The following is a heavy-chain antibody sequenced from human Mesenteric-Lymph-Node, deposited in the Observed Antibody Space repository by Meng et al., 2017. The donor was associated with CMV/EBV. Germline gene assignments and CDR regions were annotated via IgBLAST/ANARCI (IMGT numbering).Heavy chain of an antibody. J-gene: IGHJ2*01. Sequence: VYGFTFSDYYMDWVRQAPDKGLEWVGRSRDKANNYTTEYAASVKGRFIISRDDSKDSLYLQMSNLKTEDTAVYYCLKRDESRRYFALWGRGTLVTVSS. CDR1: GFTFSDYY. CDR2: SRDKANNYTT. V-gene: IGHV3-72*01. D-gene: IGHD6-13*01. CDR3: LKRDESRRYFAL.